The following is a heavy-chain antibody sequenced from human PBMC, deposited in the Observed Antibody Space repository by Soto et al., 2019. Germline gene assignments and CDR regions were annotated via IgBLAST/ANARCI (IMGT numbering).Heavy chain of an antibody. CDR2: ISSSSGTI. CDR1: GFTFSTYN. D-gene: IGHD3-3*01. Sequence: PGGSLRLSCAASGFTFSTYNMNWVRQAPGKGLEWVSYISSSSGTIYYADSVKGRFTISRDNAKNTLYLQMNSLRDDDTAVYYYAYVMILRSDEWSTLVDSWGQGTLVTVSS. CDR3: AYVMILRSDEWSTLVDS. V-gene: IGHV3-48*02. J-gene: IGHJ5*01.